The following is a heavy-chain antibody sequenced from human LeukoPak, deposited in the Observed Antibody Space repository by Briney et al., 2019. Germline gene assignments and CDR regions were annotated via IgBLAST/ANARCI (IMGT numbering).Heavy chain of an antibody. J-gene: IGHJ4*02. D-gene: IGHD6-13*01. CDR1: GGSFSGYY. V-gene: IGHV4-34*01. Sequence: PSETLSLTCAVYGGSFSGYYWSWIRQPPGKGLEWIGEINHSGSTNYNPSLKSRVTISVDTSKNQFSLKLSSVTAADTAVYYCAGGRRYSSSWVDYWGQGTLVTVSS. CDR3: AGGRRYSSSWVDY. CDR2: INHSGST.